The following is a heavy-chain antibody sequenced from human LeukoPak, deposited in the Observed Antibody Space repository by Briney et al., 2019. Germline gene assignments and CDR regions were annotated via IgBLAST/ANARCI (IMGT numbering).Heavy chain of an antibody. D-gene: IGHD4-23*01. CDR1: GYTFTSYG. V-gene: IGHV1-2*02. CDR3: ARSYGGNPIDY. J-gene: IGHJ4*02. CDR2: INPNSGGT. Sequence: ASVKVSCKASGYTFTSYGISWVRQAPGQGLEWMGWINPNSGGTNYAQKFQGRVTMTRDTSISTAYMELSRLRSDDTAVYYCARSYGGNPIDYWGQGTLVTVSS.